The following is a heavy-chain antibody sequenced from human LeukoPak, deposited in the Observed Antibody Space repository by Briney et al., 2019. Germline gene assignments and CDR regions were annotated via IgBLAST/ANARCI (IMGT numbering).Heavy chain of an antibody. V-gene: IGHV1-2*02. CDR1: GYTFTGYY. J-gene: IGHJ5*02. D-gene: IGHD2-8*01. Sequence: ASVKVSCKASGYTFTGYYMHWVRQAPGQGLEWMGWINPNIGGTNYAQKFQGRVTMARDTSISTAYMELSRLRSDDTAVYYCARDPYCTNGVCLVKDNWFDPWGQGTLVTVSS. CDR3: ARDPYCTNGVCLVKDNWFDP. CDR2: INPNIGGT.